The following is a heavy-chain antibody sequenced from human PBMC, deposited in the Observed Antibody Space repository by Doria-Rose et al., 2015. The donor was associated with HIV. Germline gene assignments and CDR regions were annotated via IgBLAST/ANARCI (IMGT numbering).Heavy chain of an antibody. CDR1: GFIFRSHG. Sequence: ESGGGVVQPGGSLRVSCAAFGFIFRSHGMQWVRQAPGKGLEWVAFIRYDGSNKYYADSVKGRFTISRDNSKKTLYLQMNRLTAEDTAVYHCAKTSGSSLGYWGQGTLVTVSS. D-gene: IGHD3-10*01. CDR3: AKTSGSSLGY. CDR2: IRYDGSNK. V-gene: IGHV3-30*02. J-gene: IGHJ4*02.